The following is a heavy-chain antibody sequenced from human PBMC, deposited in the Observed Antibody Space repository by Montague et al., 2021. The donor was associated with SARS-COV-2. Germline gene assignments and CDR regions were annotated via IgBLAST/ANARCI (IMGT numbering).Heavy chain of an antibody. Sequence: SETLSLTCAVYGGSFSGYYWSRIRQPPGKGLEWIGEINHSGSTKYNPSLKSRVSMSVDKSRNQFSLRLTSVTAADTAIYYCARRGSGRSDLAYWGQGTLVTVSS. D-gene: IGHD1-26*01. CDR3: ARRGSGRSDLAY. CDR2: INHSGST. CDR1: GGSFSGYY. J-gene: IGHJ4*02. V-gene: IGHV4-34*01.